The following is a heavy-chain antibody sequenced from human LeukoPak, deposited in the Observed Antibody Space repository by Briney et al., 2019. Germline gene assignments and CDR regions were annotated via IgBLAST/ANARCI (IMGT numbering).Heavy chain of an antibody. CDR1: GGSISRYY. J-gene: IGHJ6*03. Sequence: SETLSLTCTVSGGSISRYYWIWIRQPPGKGLEWIGYIYYSGNTNYNPSLKSRVTISVDTSKNQFSLKLSSVTAADTAVYYCARGGENYYYNMDVWGKGTTVTVSS. CDR2: IYYSGNT. V-gene: IGHV4-59*01. CDR3: ARGGENYYYNMDV.